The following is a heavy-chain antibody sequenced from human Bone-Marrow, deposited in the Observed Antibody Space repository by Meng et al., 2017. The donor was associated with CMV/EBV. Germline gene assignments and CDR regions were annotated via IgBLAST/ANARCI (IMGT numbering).Heavy chain of an antibody. CDR2: IYYSGST. V-gene: IGHV4-30-4*08. CDR3: ASQTIFGVVNFDY. CDR1: GGSISSGDYY. Sequence: SETLSLTCTFSGGSISSGDYYWSWIRQPPGKGLEWIGYIYYSGSTYYNPSLKSRVTISVDTSKNQFSLKLSSVTAADTAVYYCASQTIFGVVNFDYWGQGTLVTVSS. J-gene: IGHJ4*02. D-gene: IGHD3-3*01.